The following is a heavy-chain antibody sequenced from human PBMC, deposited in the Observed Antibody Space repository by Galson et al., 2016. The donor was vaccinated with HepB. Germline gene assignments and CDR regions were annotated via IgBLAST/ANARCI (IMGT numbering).Heavy chain of an antibody. Sequence: SLRLSCAASGFIFSSYAMHWVRQAPGKGLEWVAGTLYNGVEKYYADSVKGRFTISRDNSKNTLSLQMTSLGAEDTGVYYCARDWDNIAVGQIDYWGRGTLVIVSS. J-gene: IGHJ4*02. CDR2: TLYNGVEK. D-gene: IGHD2-15*01. CDR3: ARDWDNIAVGQIDY. V-gene: IGHV3-33*01. CDR1: GFIFSSYA.